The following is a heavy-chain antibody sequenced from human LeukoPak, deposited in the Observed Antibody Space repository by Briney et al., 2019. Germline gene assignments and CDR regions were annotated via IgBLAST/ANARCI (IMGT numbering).Heavy chain of an antibody. V-gene: IGHV1-18*01. CDR2: ISAYNGNT. Sequence: ASVKVSCKASGYTFTSYGISWVRQAPGQGLEWMGWISAYNGNTNYAQKLQGRVTMTTDTSTSTAYMELRSLRSDDTAVYYCARVSVLRFLEWLLGPMDVWGQGTTVTVSS. D-gene: IGHD3-3*01. J-gene: IGHJ6*02. CDR3: ARVSVLRFLEWLLGPMDV. CDR1: GYTFTSYG.